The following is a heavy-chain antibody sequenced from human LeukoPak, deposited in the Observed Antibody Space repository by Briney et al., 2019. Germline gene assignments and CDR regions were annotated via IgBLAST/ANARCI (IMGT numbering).Heavy chain of an antibody. CDR3: ATLRPYGGTFDY. CDR2: IYYSGST. J-gene: IGHJ4*02. Sequence: SETLSLTCTVSGGSISSSSYYWGWIRHPPGKGLECIGSIYYSGSTYYNPSLKSRVTISVDTSKNQFSLKLSSVTAADTAVYPCATLRPYGGTFDYWGRGTLVSVST. V-gene: IGHV4-39*01. CDR1: GGSISSSSYY. D-gene: IGHD2-21*01.